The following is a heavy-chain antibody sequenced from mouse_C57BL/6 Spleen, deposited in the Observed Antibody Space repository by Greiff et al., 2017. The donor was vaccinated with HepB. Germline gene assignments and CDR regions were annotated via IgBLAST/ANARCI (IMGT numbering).Heavy chain of an antibody. CDR2: IDPSDSET. CDR3: ARGGYDEHYYAMDY. Sequence: QVQLQQPGAELVRPGSSVKLSCKASGYTFTSYWMHWVKQRPIQGLEWIGNIDPSDSETHYNQKFKDKATLTVDKSSSTAYMQLSSLTSEDSAVYYCARGGYDEHYYAMDYWGQGTSVTVSS. D-gene: IGHD2-2*01. J-gene: IGHJ4*01. CDR1: GYTFTSYW. V-gene: IGHV1-52*01.